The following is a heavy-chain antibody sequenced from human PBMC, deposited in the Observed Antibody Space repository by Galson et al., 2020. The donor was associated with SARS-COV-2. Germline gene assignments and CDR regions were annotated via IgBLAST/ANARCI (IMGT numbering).Heavy chain of an antibody. D-gene: IGHD4-17*01. J-gene: IGHJ3*02. CDR3: ARLHYGEYAPEACDI. Sequence: SETLSLTCAVSGTSISSGSYSWKWLRQPTGKGLEWIGYISHSGGTYYNPSLKSGVTISGDRSKNQFSLRLSAVTAADTAVYYCARLHYGEYAPEACDIWCLGTRVTVAS. CDR1: GTSISSGSYS. CDR2: ISHSGGT. V-gene: IGHV4-30-2*01.